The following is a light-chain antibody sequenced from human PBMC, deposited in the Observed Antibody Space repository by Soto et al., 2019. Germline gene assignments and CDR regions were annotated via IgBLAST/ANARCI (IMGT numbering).Light chain of an antibody. V-gene: IGKV3-11*01. CDR3: HQSSSTPPST. J-gene: IGKJ5*01. CDR1: QSVSSY. Sequence: IVLTQSPATLSLTQGERATLSCRASQSVSSYVAWYQQKPGQAPRLLIYDASNRATGIPARFSGSGSGTDFTLTTGSRQPEEFATYYCHQSSSTPPSTCGQGTRLEIK. CDR2: DAS.